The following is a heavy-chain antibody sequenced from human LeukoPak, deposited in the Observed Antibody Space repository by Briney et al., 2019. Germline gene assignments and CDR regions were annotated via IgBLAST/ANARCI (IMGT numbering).Heavy chain of an antibody. J-gene: IGHJ4*02. CDR2: ISAYNGNT. V-gene: IGHV1-18*01. Sequence: ASVKVSCKASGYTFTSYGISWVRQAPGQGLEWMGWISAYNGNTNYAQKLQGRVTMTTDTSTSTAYMELSSLRSEDTALYYCARDRARGYSGYDLGYWGQGTLVTVSS. D-gene: IGHD5-12*01. CDR1: GYTFTSYG. CDR3: ARDRARGYSGYDLGY.